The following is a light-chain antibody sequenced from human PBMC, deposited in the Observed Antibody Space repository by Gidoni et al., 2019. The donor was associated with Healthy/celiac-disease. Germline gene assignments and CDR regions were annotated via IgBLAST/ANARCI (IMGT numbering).Light chain of an antibody. J-gene: IGKJ4*01. CDR3: QQRSNWPPKLT. CDR1: QSFSSY. CDR2: YAS. V-gene: IGKV3-11*01. Sequence: EIVLTQSPATLSLSPGERATLSCRASQSFSSYLAWYQQNPGQAPRLLIYYASNRATGIPARFSGSGSGTDFTLTISSLEPEDFAVYYCQQRSNWPPKLTFXGXTKVEIK.